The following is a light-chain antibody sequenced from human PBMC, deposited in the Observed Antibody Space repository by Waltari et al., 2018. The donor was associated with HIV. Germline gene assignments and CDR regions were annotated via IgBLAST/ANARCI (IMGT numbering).Light chain of an antibody. V-gene: IGKV2-28*01. CDR1: QRLLHRNGHNY. J-gene: IGKJ4*02. CDR3: MQAPQTLT. Sequence: DIVMTQSPVSLPVTPGEPASISCRSSQRLLHRNGHNYLDWYLQKPGKSPQLLIYLGSDRTAGVPDRFSGGGSGTDFTRKMSRVDGEDVGVYCGMQAPQTLTFGGGTKVEI. CDR2: LGS.